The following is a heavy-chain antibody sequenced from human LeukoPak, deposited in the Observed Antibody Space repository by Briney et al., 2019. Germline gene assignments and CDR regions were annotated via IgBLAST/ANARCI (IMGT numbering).Heavy chain of an antibody. J-gene: IGHJ4*02. Sequence: PGGSLRLSCAASGFTFSSYSMNWVRQAPGKGLEWVSSISSSSSYIYYADSVKGRFTISRDNAKNSLYLQMNSLRAEDTAVYYCARDLNVGYSSGWSNWGQGTLVTVSS. CDR3: ARDLNVGYSSGWSN. D-gene: IGHD6-19*01. CDR2: ISSSSSYI. CDR1: GFTFSSYS. V-gene: IGHV3-21*01.